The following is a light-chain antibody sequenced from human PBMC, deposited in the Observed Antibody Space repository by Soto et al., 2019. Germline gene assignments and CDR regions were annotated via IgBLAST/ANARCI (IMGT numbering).Light chain of an antibody. CDR3: AVWDDSLNGHV. CDR2: TND. CDR1: SSNMGTNT. J-gene: IGLJ1*01. Sequence: HSVLTQPPSASGTPGQRVIISCYGSSSNMGTNTVHWFQQFPGTAPKLLIYTNDQRPSGVPDRFSGSNSGTSASLAISGLQSEDEADYYCAVWDDSLNGHVFGTGTKVTVL. V-gene: IGLV1-44*01.